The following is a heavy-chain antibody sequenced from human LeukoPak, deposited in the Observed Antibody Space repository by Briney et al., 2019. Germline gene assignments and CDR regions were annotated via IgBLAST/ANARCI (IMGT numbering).Heavy chain of an antibody. J-gene: IGHJ6*03. CDR1: GGSISSYY. V-gene: IGHV4-4*07. CDR3: ARSGPHYYYYYMDV. CDR2: IYTSGST. Sequence: SETLSLTCTVSGGSISSYYWSWIRQPAGKGLEWIGRIYTSGSTKYNPSLKSRVTISVDTSKNQFSLKLRSVTAADTAVYYCARSGPHYYYYYMDVWGKGTTVTISS. D-gene: IGHD1-14*01.